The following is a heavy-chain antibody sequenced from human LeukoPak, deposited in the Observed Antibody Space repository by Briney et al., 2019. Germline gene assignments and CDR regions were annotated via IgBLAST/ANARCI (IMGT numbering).Heavy chain of an antibody. J-gene: IGHJ5*02. V-gene: IGHV1-2*04. D-gene: IGHD6-13*01. CDR2: INPNSGGT. CDR1: GYTFTGYY. Sequence: GVSVKVSCKASGYTFTGYYMHWVRQAPGQGLEWMGWINPNSGGTNYAQKFQGWVTITRDTSISTAYMELSRLRSDDTAVYYCARGDSSSWGWFDPWGQGTLVTVSS. CDR3: ARGDSSSWGWFDP.